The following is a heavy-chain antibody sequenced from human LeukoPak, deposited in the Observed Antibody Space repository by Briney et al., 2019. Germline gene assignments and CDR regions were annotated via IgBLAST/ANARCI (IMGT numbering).Heavy chain of an antibody. D-gene: IGHD2/OR15-2a*01. J-gene: IGHJ6*02. V-gene: IGHV4-34*01. CDR1: GGSFSGYY. CDR2: IYYSGST. Sequence: SETLSLTCAVYGGSFSGYYWSWIRQPPGKGLEWIGSIYYSGSTYYNPSLKSRVTISVDKSKNQFSLKLSSVTAADTAVYYCARAHSIASYYYGVDVWGQGTTVTVSS. CDR3: ARAHSIASYYYGVDV.